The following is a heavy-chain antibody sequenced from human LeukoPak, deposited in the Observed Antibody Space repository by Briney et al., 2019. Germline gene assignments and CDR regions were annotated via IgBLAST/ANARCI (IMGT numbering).Heavy chain of an antibody. V-gene: IGHV3-11*01. Sequence: PGGSLRLSCAASGFTFSDYYMSWIRQAPGKGLEWGSYISSIGSTIYYADSVKVRFTSSRDNANNSLYLQMNSLRAEDTAVYYCARDVYYYDSSGYLPDYWGQGTLVTVSS. D-gene: IGHD3-22*01. CDR3: ARDVYYYDSSGYLPDY. CDR2: ISSIGSTI. CDR1: GFTFSDYY. J-gene: IGHJ4*02.